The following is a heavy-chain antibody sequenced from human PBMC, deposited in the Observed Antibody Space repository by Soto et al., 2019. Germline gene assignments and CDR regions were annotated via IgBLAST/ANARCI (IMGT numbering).Heavy chain of an antibody. CDR1: GYSISSGYY. J-gene: IGHJ4*02. D-gene: IGHD1-26*01. CDR2: IYHSRST. Sequence: SETLSLTCAVSGYSISSGYYWGWIRQPPGKGLEWIGSIYHSRSTYYNPSLKSRVTISVDTSKNQFSLKLSSVTAADTAVYYCARAKAGGATPHLDYWGQGTLVTVSS. V-gene: IGHV4-38-2*01. CDR3: ARAKAGGATPHLDY.